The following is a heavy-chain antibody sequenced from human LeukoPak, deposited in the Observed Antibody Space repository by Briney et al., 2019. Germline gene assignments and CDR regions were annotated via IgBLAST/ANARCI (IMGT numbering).Heavy chain of an antibody. D-gene: IGHD6-6*01. CDR2: IFYSGST. J-gene: IGHJ4*02. CDR1: GGSISTSNYY. CDR3: ARATRPRGDFDY. Sequence: SETLSLTCTVSGGSISTSNYYWGWIRQPPGKGLEWIGNIFYSGSTYYSPSLRSRVTISLDTSRNQFSLKLNSVTAADTAVYYCARATRPRGDFDYWGQGTLVTVSS. V-gene: IGHV4-39*07.